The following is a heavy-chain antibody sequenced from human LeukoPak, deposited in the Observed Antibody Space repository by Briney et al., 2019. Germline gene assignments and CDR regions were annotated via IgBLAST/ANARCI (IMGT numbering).Heavy chain of an antibody. Sequence: SETLSLTCTVSGGSISSYYWSWIRQPPGKGLEWIGYIYYSGSTNYNPSLKSRVTISVDTSKNQFSLKLSSVTAADTAVYYCARMGKAVSPLSYDFWSGYYTGAFDIWGQGTMVTVSS. J-gene: IGHJ3*02. CDR1: GGSISSYY. CDR2: IYYSGST. V-gene: IGHV4-59*01. D-gene: IGHD3-3*01. CDR3: ARMGKAVSPLSYDFWSGYYTGAFDI.